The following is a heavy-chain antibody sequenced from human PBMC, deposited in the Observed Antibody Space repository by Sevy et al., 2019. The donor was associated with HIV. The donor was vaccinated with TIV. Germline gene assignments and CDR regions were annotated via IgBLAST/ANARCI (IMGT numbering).Heavy chain of an antibody. Sequence: KQSQTLSLTCAISGDSVSSNSAAWNWIRQSPSRGLEWLGRTYYRSKWYNDYAVSVKSRITINPDTSKNQFSLQLNSVTPEDTAVYYCARGNTMIVVAPGAFDIWGQGTMVTVSS. D-gene: IGHD3-22*01. J-gene: IGHJ3*02. CDR3: ARGNTMIVVAPGAFDI. CDR2: TYYRSKWYN. CDR1: GDSVSSNSAA. V-gene: IGHV6-1*01.